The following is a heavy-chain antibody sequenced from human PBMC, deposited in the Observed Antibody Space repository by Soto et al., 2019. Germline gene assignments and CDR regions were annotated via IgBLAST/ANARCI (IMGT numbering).Heavy chain of an antibody. CDR1: GITFSSYA. Sequence: QVQLVESGGGVVQPGRCLRVSCAASGITFSSYAMHWVRQAPGKGLEWVAVISYDGSNKYYADSVKGRFTISRDNSKNALYLQMNKLRAEDTAVYYCARGASAFTYYFDYWGQGTLVTVSS. CDR3: ARGASAFTYYFDY. J-gene: IGHJ4*02. V-gene: IGHV3-30-3*01. CDR2: ISYDGSNK.